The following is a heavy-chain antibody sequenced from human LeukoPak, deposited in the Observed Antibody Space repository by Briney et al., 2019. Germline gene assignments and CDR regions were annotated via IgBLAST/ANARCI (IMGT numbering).Heavy chain of an antibody. J-gene: IGHJ4*02. D-gene: IGHD4-17*01. Sequence: GGSLRLSCAASGFTFSRYGMRWVRRAPGKGLEWVAFIQSDGTDKYYIDSVKGRFTISRDKSKNTLYLQMNSLRVEDSAVYFCARDGTRSSDYWGQGTLVTVSS. CDR1: GFTFSRYG. CDR2: IQSDGTDK. CDR3: ARDGTRSSDY. V-gene: IGHV3-30*02.